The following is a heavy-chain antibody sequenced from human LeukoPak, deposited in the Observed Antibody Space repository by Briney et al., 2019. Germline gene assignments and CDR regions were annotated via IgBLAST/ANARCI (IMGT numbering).Heavy chain of an antibody. V-gene: IGHV4-34*01. J-gene: IGHJ6*02. Sequence: SETLSPTCAVYGGSFSGYYWSWIRQPPGKGLEWIGEINHSGSTNYNPSLKSRVTISVDTSKNQFSLKLSSVTAADTAVYYCARGGIVVVPAANYYYYGMDVWGQGTTVTVSS. CDR3: ARGGIVVVPAANYYYYGMDV. D-gene: IGHD2-2*01. CDR2: INHSGST. CDR1: GGSFSGYY.